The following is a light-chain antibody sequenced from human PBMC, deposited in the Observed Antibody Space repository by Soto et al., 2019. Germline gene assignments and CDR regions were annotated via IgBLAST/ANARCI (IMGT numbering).Light chain of an antibody. V-gene: IGKV1-5*03. Sequence: DIQMTQSPSTLSASVGDRASITCRASQSIGDWLAWYQQKPGKAPKLLIYKASNLQSGIPSRFSGSGSGTDFTLTISSLQPDDFPSYYCQLYDSYSPTWTLGQRTKVPIK. CDR2: KAS. CDR1: QSIGDW. J-gene: IGKJ1*01. CDR3: QLYDSYSPTWT.